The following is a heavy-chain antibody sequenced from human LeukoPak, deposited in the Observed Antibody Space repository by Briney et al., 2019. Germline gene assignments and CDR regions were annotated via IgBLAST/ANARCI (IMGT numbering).Heavy chain of an antibody. Sequence: SETLSLTCTVSGGSISLYYWSWIRQPAGKGLEWIGRIYSNGIANYNPSLKSRVTMSVDTSENQFSLKLSSVTAADTAVYYCASPRYSSGWYPMSPTRQFDYWGQGTLVTVSS. V-gene: IGHV4-4*07. CDR1: GGSISLYY. D-gene: IGHD6-19*01. CDR3: ASPRYSSGWYPMSPTRQFDY. J-gene: IGHJ4*02. CDR2: IYSNGIA.